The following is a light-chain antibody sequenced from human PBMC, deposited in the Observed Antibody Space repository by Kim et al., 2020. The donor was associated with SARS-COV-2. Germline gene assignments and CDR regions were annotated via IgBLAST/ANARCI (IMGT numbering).Light chain of an antibody. V-gene: IGLV3-19*01. CDR2: GKN. J-gene: IGLJ3*02. CDR1: SLRGYD. Sequence: VAQAQTIPITCQGGSLRGYDASWYHQKAGQTPVLVIYGKNDRPSGIPDRFSGSRSGNTASLTITGAQAEDAADYYCNSRDNDGKVVFGGGTKVTVL. CDR3: NSRDNDGKVV.